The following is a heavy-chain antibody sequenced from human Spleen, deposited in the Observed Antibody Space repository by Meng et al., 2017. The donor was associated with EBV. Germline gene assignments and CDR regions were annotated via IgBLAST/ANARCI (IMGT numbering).Heavy chain of an antibody. V-gene: IGHV1-18*01. J-gene: IGHJ4*02. CDR2: ISPYNGNT. Sequence: QVQLVQAGAEVKKPGAEVTVSCKAAGYTFTNNGISWVRRAPGQGLEWLGWISPYNGNTNYGQNLRGRVTITIDTSTSTAYMDLRSLTSDDTAVYYCARDPAAGRADYFDYWGQGTLVTVSS. CDR3: ARDPAAGRADYFDY. D-gene: IGHD6-25*01. CDR1: GYTFTNNG.